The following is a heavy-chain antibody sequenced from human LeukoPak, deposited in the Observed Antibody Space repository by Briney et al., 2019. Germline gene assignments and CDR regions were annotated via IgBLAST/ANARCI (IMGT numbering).Heavy chain of an antibody. CDR2: ISYDGSHK. CDR3: ARESGYYFDY. J-gene: IGHJ4*02. Sequence: GGSLRLSCAASGFTFSSYAMHWVRQAPGKGLEWVAVISYDGSHKYYADSVKGRFTISRDNSKNTLYLQMNSLRAEDTAVYYCARESGYYFDYWGQGTLVTVSS. CDR1: GFTFSSYA. V-gene: IGHV3-30-3*01.